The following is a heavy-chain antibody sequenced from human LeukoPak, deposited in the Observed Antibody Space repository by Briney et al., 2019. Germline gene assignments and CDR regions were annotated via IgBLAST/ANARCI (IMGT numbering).Heavy chain of an antibody. Sequence: GGSLRLSCVTSGFTSSRFGMTWVRQPPGKGLEWVASFDGNADGTYYADSVTGRCTISRDNSKNTLYLQMNSLRAEDTAIYYCAKPRIIGLGWAQFDYWGQGPLVTVSS. CDR3: AKPRIIGLGWAQFDY. CDR2: FDGNADGT. CDR1: GFTSSRFG. V-gene: IGHV3-23*01. D-gene: IGHD2-15*01. J-gene: IGHJ4*02.